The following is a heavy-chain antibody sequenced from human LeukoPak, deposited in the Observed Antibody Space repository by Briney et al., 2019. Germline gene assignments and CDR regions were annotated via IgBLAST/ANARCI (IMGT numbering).Heavy chain of an antibody. Sequence: SETLSLTCTVSGGSISSYYWSWIRQPPGKGLEWIGYIYYSGSTNYNPSLKSRVTISVDTSKNQFSLKLSSVTAADTAVYYCARGRTYDYVWGSYRQGPLDYWGQGTLVTVSS. CDR1: GGSISSYY. CDR3: ARGRTYDYVWGSYRQGPLDY. V-gene: IGHV4-59*12. J-gene: IGHJ4*02. CDR2: IYYSGST. D-gene: IGHD3-16*02.